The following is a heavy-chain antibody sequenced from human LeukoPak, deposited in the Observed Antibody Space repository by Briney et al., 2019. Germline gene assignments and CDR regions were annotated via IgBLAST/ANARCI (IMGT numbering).Heavy chain of an antibody. J-gene: IGHJ3*02. CDR3: VSSDDAFDI. Sequence: ASVKVSCKASGYTFTGYHMHWVRQAPGQGLEWMGWINPNSGGANYAQKFQGRVTLTRDTSINTAYMELSRLASDDTAVYYCVSSDDAFDIWGQGTMVTVSS. D-gene: IGHD6-19*01. CDR2: INPNSGGA. V-gene: IGHV1-2*02. CDR1: GYTFTGYH.